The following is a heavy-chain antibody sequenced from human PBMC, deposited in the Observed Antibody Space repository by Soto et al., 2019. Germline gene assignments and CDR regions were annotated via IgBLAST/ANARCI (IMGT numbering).Heavy chain of an antibody. Sequence: SQTLSLTCAITGDSVSSNSAGWSWVRQSPSRGLEWLGRTYYRSKWYYEYAVSVRGRITINPDTSKNQYPLQLNSVTPEDTAVYFCARGEQYSGRIFDYWGQGTLVTAPQ. CDR3: ARGEQYSGRIFDY. CDR2: TYYRSKWYY. D-gene: IGHD1-26*01. V-gene: IGHV6-1*01. J-gene: IGHJ4*01. CDR1: GDSVSSNSAG.